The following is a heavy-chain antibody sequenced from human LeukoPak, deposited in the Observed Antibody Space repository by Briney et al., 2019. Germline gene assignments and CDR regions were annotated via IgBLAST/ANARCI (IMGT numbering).Heavy chain of an antibody. J-gene: IGHJ4*02. Sequence: GGSLRLSCAASGFTLSSYAMHWVRQAPGKGLEYVSAISSNGGSTYYANSVKGRFTISRDNSKNTLYLQMGSLRAEDMAVYYCARGTRAGGFDYWGQGTLVTVSS. CDR2: ISSNGGST. CDR1: GFTLSSYA. V-gene: IGHV3-64*01. D-gene: IGHD2-8*02. CDR3: ARGTRAGGFDY.